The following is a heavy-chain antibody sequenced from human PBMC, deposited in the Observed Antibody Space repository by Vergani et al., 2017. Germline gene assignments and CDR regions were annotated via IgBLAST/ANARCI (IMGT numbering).Heavy chain of an antibody. D-gene: IGHD2/OR15-2a*01. Sequence: EVQLLESGGGSAQPGESLRLSCVASGFTFTAHGLNCVRQAPGKGLEWVSGISGQNFRTHYADSVKGRFTISRDDSKNTVFLQMHSLRAEDTAIYYCVKEKIDLGSYFFDSWGHGILVTVSS. J-gene: IGHJ4*01. CDR1: GFTFTAHG. V-gene: IGHV3-23*01. CDR2: ISGQNFRT. CDR3: VKEKIDLGSYFFDS.